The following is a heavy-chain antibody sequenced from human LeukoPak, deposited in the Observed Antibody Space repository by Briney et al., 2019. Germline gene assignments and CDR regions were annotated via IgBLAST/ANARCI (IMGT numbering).Heavy chain of an antibody. CDR1: GGSISSYY. V-gene: IGHV4-59*01. D-gene: IGHD5-12*01. Sequence: SETRSLTCTVSGGSISSYYWSWIRQPPGKGLEWIGYIYYSGSTNYNPSLKSRVTISVDTSKNQFSLKLSSVTAADTAVYYCAGSDSRLRSLDAFDIWGQGTMVTVSS. CDR2: IYYSGST. CDR3: AGSDSRLRSLDAFDI. J-gene: IGHJ3*02.